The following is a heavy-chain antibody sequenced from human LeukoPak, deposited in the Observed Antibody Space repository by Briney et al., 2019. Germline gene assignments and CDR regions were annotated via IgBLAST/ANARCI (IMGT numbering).Heavy chain of an antibody. V-gene: IGHV4-31*03. CDR2: IYYSGST. CDR1: GGSISSGDYY. D-gene: IGHD1-1*01. CDR3: ASGDNDPLFDY. Sequence: SETLSLTCTVSGGSISSGDYYWSWIRQHPGKGLEWIGSIYYSGSTNYNPSLQGRVTISLDTSRNQFSLKLSSVTAADTAAYYCASGDNDPLFDYWGQGTLVTVSS. J-gene: IGHJ4*02.